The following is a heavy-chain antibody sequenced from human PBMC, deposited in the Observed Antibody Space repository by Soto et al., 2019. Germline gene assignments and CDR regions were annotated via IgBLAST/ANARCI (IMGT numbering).Heavy chain of an antibody. D-gene: IGHD1-1*01. CDR3: TRVRISADESGRPFEI. CDR2: IRNKANSYST. V-gene: IGHV3-72*01. CDR1: GFTFSDHY. J-gene: IGHJ3*02. Sequence: PGGSLRLSCAASGFTFSDHYMDWVRQAPGKGLEWVGRIRNKANSYSTQYAASVKGRFTISRDDSKTSLSLQMNSLKTEDPAVYYCTRVRISADESGRPFEIWGQGIVVTVSS.